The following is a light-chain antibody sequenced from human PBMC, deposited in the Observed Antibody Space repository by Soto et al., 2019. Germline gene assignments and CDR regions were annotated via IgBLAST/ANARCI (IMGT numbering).Light chain of an antibody. CDR3: QQYGSSPDT. J-gene: IGKJ2*01. V-gene: IGKV3-20*01. CDR2: VAS. Sequence: IVLTQSPGTLSLSPGERATPSCRASQSVSSSSLAWYQHKPGQAPSLLIYVASSRATGIPDRFSGSGSGTDFTLTISRLEPEDFAVYYCQQYGSSPDTFGQGTKLEIK. CDR1: QSVSSSS.